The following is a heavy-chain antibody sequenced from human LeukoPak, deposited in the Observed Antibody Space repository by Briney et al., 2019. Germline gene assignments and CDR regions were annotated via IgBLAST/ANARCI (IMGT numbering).Heavy chain of an antibody. V-gene: IGHV4-34*01. D-gene: IGHD6-19*01. CDR2: INHCGST. CDR1: AGPLSGYY. CDR3: ARISPGYSSGWDHPGEGY. J-gene: IGHJ4*02. Sequence: PSESLSLTCAVYAGPLSGYYWSWISQPPGKGLEWIGVINHCGSTNYIPSLKSRVTISVDTSKNQSSLKLSSVTACDTAVYDCARISPGYSSGWDHPGEGYCGQGTLVTVSS.